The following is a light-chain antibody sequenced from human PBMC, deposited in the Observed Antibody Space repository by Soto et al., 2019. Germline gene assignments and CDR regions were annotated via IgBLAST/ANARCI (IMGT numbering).Light chain of an antibody. CDR3: SSYAGSSNYV. J-gene: IGLJ1*01. CDR1: SSDVGGCNY. CDR2: EVS. Sequence: QSALTKPPSASGSPGQSVTISCTGTSSDVGGCNYVSWYQQHPGKAPKLMIYEVSKRPSGVPDRFSGSKSGNTASLTVSGLQAEDEGDYYCSSYAGSSNYVFGTGTKLTVL. V-gene: IGLV2-8*01.